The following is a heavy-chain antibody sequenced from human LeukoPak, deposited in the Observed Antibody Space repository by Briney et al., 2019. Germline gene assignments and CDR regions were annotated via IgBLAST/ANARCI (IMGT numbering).Heavy chain of an antibody. J-gene: IGHJ3*01. CDR2: IYPGDSDT. Sequence: GESLKISCKGSGYSFTTYWIGWVRQMPGRGLEWMGIIYPGDSDTRYSPSFQGQVTISVDKSISTAYLEWSSLKASDTAMYYCARHVSTSRVAYDVWGQGTMVTVSS. V-gene: IGHV5-51*01. CDR3: ARHVSTSRVAYDV. D-gene: IGHD2-2*01. CDR1: GYSFTTYW.